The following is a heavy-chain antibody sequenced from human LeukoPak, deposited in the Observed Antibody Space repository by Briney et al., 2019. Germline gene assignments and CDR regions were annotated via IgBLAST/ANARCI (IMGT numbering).Heavy chain of an antibody. J-gene: IGHJ4*02. Sequence: ASVKVSCKASGYTFTGSGWYLYWLRQAPGQGLECVGWIHPNNGATLYAQKFQGRVAMTADTSISTAYMELSRLRPDDTAMYYCARDGPAQMVDFDYWGQGTLVTVSS. CDR1: GYTFTGSGWY. D-gene: IGHD3-10*01. CDR2: IHPNNGAT. CDR3: ARDGPAQMVDFDY. V-gene: IGHV1-2*02.